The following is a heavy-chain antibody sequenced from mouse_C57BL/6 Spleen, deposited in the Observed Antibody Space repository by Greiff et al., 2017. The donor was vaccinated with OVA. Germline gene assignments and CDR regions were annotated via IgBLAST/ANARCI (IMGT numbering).Heavy chain of an antibody. D-gene: IGHD1-1*01. CDR3: ARGGITTRAMDY. CDR1: GYAFSSYW. J-gene: IGHJ4*01. Sequence: VKLMESGAELVKPGASVKISCKASGYAFSSYWMNWVKQRPGKGLEWIGQIYPGDGDTNYNGKFKGKATLTADKSSSTAYMQLSSLTSEDSAVYFCARGGITTRAMDYWGQGTSVTVSS. V-gene: IGHV1-80*01. CDR2: IYPGDGDT.